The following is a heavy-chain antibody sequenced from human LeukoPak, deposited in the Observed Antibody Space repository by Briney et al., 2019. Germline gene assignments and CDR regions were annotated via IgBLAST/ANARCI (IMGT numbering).Heavy chain of an antibody. V-gene: IGHV4-59*01. CDR1: GGSISSYY. CDR2: IYYSGST. J-gene: IGHJ4*02. D-gene: IGHD2-21*02. CDR3: ARLKAATRLRLYYFDY. Sequence: SETLSLTCTVSGGSISSYYWSWIRQPPGKGLEWIGYIYYSGSTNYNPSLKSRVTISVDTSKNQFSLKLSSVTAADTAVYYCARLKAATRLRLYYFDYWGQGTLVTVSS.